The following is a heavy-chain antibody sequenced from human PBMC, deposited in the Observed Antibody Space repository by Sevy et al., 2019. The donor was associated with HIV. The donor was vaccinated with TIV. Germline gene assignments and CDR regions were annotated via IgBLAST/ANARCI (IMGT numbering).Heavy chain of an antibody. V-gene: IGHV4-4*07. J-gene: IGHJ6*02. CDR1: GGSVSSYH. Sequence: SETLSLTCGVSGGSVSSYHWSWIRQTAAKGLEWIGGIYTTGSPKYNPSVNSRVTLSLDTARNQISLMLTSVTAADTAVYYCARDGAAMAGDGLAYYYGMDAWGQGTTVTVSS. CDR3: ARDGAAMAGDGLAYYYGMDA. CDR2: IYTTGSP. D-gene: IGHD6-19*01.